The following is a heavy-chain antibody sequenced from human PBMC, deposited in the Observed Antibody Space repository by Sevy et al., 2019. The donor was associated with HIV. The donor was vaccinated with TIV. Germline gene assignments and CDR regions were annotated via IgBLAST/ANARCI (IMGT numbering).Heavy chain of an antibody. J-gene: IGHJ4*02. CDR3: ARTPLLSIPGTTDVHFDI. V-gene: IGHV1-69*13. CDR2: IIPIFGTT. CDR1: GGTFSNYA. Sequence: ASVKVSCKASGGTFSNYALSWVRQAPGQGLEWMGGIIPIFGTTNFAQTFQGRVTITADESRSTAYMELSSLKPADTAVYYCARTPLLSIPGTTDVHFDIWGQGTLVTVSS. D-gene: IGHD4-4*01.